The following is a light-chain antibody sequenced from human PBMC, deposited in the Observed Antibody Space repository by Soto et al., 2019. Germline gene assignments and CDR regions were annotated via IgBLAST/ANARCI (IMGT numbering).Light chain of an antibody. V-gene: IGKV3-11*01. J-gene: IGKJ5*01. CDR2: DAS. CDR1: QSVSSY. Sequence: EIVLTQSPATLSLSPGERATLSCRASQSVSSYLAWYQPKPGQAPRLLIYDASNRGTGIPARFSGSWSGADSTLTISSLEPEDVAVYYCQQRSNSIPFGQGTRLEIK. CDR3: QQRSNSIP.